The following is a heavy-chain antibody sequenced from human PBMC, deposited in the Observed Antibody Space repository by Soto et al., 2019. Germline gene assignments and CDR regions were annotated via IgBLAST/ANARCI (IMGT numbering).Heavy chain of an antibody. J-gene: IGHJ6*02. CDR2: IWYDGSNK. D-gene: IGHD2-2*01. V-gene: IGHV3-33*01. CDR3: ARARGYCSSTSCYLYGMDV. CDR1: GFTFSSYG. Sequence: GGSLRLSCAASGFTFSSYGMHWVRQAPGKGLEWVAVIWYDGSNKYYADSVKGRFTISRDNSKNTLYLQMNSLRAEDTAVYYCARARGYCSSTSCYLYGMDVWGQGTTVTVSS.